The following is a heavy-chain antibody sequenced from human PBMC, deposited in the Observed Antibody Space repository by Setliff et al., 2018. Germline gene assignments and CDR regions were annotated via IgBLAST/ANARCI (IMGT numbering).Heavy chain of an antibody. CDR3: ARKSCTSSTTCFWLY. CDR2: VFPDDSDT. D-gene: IGHD2-8*01. CDR1: GYSFSNFW. J-gene: IGHJ4*02. Sequence: GESLKISCKGSGYSFSNFWIGWVRQMPGKGLEWMGMVFPDDSDTRYSPAFQGQMTISADKSIRTAYLQWNTLRPSDIATYYCARKSCTSSTTCFWLYWGQGTVVTVSS. V-gene: IGHV5-51*01.